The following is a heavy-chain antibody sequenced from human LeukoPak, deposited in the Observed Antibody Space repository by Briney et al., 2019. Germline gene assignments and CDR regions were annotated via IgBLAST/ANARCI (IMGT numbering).Heavy chain of an antibody. D-gene: IGHD2-8*02. Sequence: GGSLRLSCAASGFTLSNYWMHWVRQAPGEGLVWVSRVDPDGTATNYADSVTGRFTTSRDNAKNTLYLQMNSLRAEDTALYYCTRVQAGRSGLMDVWGRGTTVTVSS. V-gene: IGHV3-74*01. CDR3: TRVQAGRSGLMDV. CDR2: VDPDGTAT. CDR1: GFTLSNYW. J-gene: IGHJ6*02.